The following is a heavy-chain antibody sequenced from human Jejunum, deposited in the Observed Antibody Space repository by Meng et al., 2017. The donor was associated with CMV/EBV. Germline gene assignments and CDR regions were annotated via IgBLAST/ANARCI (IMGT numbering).Heavy chain of an antibody. J-gene: IGHJ4*02. D-gene: IGHD5-12*01. CDR1: GFPLSSYV. CDR2: ISSNGGST. V-gene: IGHV3-64*01. Sequence: VESGGDFVQPGGSLRTSCAGSGFPLSSYVMHWSRQAPGKGLEYVSGISSNGGSTYYANSVKGRFIISRDNSKNILYLQMGSLRAEDMAVYYCARVRGYGSDYWGQGTLVTVSS. CDR3: ARVRGYGSDY.